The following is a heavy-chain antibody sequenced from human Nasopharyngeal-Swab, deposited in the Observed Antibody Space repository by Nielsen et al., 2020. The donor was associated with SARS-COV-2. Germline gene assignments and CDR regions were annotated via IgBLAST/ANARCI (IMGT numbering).Heavy chain of an antibody. V-gene: IGHV3-74*01. D-gene: IGHD1-1*01. Sequence: GESLKISCAASGFVFSDYWMHWVRRAPGKGPMWVSRINSNGRSAAYADSVMGRFTISRDNAKNTLILQMNSLRVDDSAIYYCARHGGGWNDAFLDYWGQGTPVTVSS. CDR2: INSNGRSA. CDR3: ARHGGGWNDAFLDY. J-gene: IGHJ4*02. CDR1: GFVFSDYW.